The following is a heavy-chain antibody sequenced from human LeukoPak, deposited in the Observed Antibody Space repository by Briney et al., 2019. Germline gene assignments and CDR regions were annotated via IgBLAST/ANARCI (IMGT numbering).Heavy chain of an antibody. J-gene: IGHJ4*02. CDR3: ARANGGGAYYPFDY. CDR1: GYTFTGYY. CDR2: INPYSGDT. Sequence: ASVKVSCKASGYTFTGYYIHWVRQAPGQGLEWMGWINPYSGDTDSAQKFQGRVAVTRDTSITTAYMDLSRLTSDDTAVYYCARANGGGAYYPFDYWGQGALVTVSS. D-gene: IGHD4-17*01. V-gene: IGHV1-2*02.